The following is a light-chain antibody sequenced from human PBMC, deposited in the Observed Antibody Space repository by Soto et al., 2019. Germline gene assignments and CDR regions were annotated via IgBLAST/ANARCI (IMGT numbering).Light chain of an antibody. Sequence: QSVVTQPPSASGTPGQRVTISCSGTYSNIGDNTVNWYQQVPGTAPKLLIYSDVQRPSGVPDRFSGSRSGSSASLAISGLQSDDEADYYCSAWDDSLNGVIFGGGTKLTVL. V-gene: IGLV1-44*01. J-gene: IGLJ2*01. CDR3: SAWDDSLNGVI. CDR2: SDV. CDR1: YSNIGDNT.